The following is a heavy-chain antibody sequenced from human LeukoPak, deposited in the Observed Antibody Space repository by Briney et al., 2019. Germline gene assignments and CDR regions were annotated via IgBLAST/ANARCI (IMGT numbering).Heavy chain of an antibody. J-gene: IGHJ4*02. CDR3: ASEYCSGSSCYPPDF. CDR1: GASISSSSFH. D-gene: IGHD2-15*01. CDR2: MYYSGST. V-gene: IGHV4-39*07. Sequence: PSETLSLTCTVSGASISSSSFHWGWIRQPPGKGLEWIGTMYYSGSTYYNPSLKSRVTISLDTSKSQFSLKLSSVTAADTAVYFCASEYCSGSSCYPPDFWGQGTLVTVSS.